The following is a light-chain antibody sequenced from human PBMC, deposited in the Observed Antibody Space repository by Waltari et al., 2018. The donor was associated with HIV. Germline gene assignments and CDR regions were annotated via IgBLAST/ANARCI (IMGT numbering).Light chain of an antibody. V-gene: IGLV1-51*01. Sequence: QSVLTQPPSVSAAPGQKVTISCSGSTSNLGHNSVSGYQQHPGSAPKLLIYDNNKRPSGIPDRFSGSKSGTSATLGITGLQTGDEADYYCGTWDSSLSAGVFGVGTKVTVL. J-gene: IGLJ2*01. CDR1: TSNLGHNS. CDR2: DNN. CDR3: GTWDSSLSAGV.